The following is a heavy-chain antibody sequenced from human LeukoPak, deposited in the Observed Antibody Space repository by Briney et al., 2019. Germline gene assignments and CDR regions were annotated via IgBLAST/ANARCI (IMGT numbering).Heavy chain of an antibody. V-gene: IGHV1-2*02. Sequence: ASVKVSCKASGYTFTGYYMHWVRQAPGQGLEWMGWINPNSGGTNYAQKFQGRVTMTRDTSISTAYMELSRLRSDDTAVYYCARDQGCSSTSCFQYNRFDPWGQGTLVTVSS. CDR1: GYTFTGYY. J-gene: IGHJ5*02. D-gene: IGHD2-2*01. CDR3: ARDQGCSSTSCFQYNRFDP. CDR2: INPNSGGT.